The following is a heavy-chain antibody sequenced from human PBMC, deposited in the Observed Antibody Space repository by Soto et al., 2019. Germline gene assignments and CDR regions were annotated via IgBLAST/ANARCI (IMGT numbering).Heavy chain of an antibody. CDR3: ARDSRPSITIFGVVTLFDY. J-gene: IGHJ4*02. D-gene: IGHD3-3*01. Sequence: SQTLSLTCAISGDSVSSNSAAWNWIRQSPSRGLEWLGRTYYRSKWYNDYAVSVKSRITINPDTSKNQFSLQLNSVTPEDTAVYYCARDSRPSITIFGVVTLFDYWVQGTLVTVSS. CDR1: GDSVSSNSAA. CDR2: TYYRSKWYN. V-gene: IGHV6-1*01.